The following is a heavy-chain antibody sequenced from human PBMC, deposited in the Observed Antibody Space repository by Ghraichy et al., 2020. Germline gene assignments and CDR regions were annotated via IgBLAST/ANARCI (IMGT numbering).Heavy chain of an antibody. CDR2: FYHSGST. D-gene: IGHD4-23*01. V-gene: IGHV4-38-2*01. J-gene: IGHJ4*02. CDR3: ARQRGWGGKLSDFDY. Sequence: SETLSLTCAVSAYSISSGYYWGWIRQPPGKGLEWIGSFYHSGSTYYIPSLKSRVTISVDTSKNQFSLRLSSVTAADTAVYYCARQRGWGGKLSDFDYWGQGTLVTVSS. CDR1: AYSISSGYY.